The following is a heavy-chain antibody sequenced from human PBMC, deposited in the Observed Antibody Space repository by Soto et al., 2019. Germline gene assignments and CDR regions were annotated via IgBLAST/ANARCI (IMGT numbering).Heavy chain of an antibody. Sequence: QVQLVQSGAEVKKPGSSVKVSCKASGGTFSSYAISWVRQAPGQGLEWMGGIIPIFGTANYAQKFQGRVTITADESTSTAYMEPSSLRSEDTAVYYCARDLHDYVWGSYRYTNGMDVWGQGTTVTVSS. CDR1: GGTFSSYA. V-gene: IGHV1-69*12. CDR3: ARDLHDYVWGSYRYTNGMDV. D-gene: IGHD3-16*02. CDR2: IIPIFGTA. J-gene: IGHJ6*02.